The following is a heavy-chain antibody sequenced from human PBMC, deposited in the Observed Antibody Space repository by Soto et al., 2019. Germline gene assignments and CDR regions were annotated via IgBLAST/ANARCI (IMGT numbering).Heavy chain of an antibody. CDR1: GGSISSGGYY. V-gene: IGHV4-31*03. D-gene: IGHD3-22*01. CDR3: ARVPYDSSGYPAFHLDR. CDR2: IYYSGST. Sequence: PSETLSLTCTVSGGSISSGGYYWSWIRQHPGKGLEWIGYIYYSGSTYYNPSLKSRVTISVDTSKNQFSLKLSSVTAADTAVYYCARVPYDSSGYPAFHLDRWGQGTLVTVSS. J-gene: IGHJ4*02.